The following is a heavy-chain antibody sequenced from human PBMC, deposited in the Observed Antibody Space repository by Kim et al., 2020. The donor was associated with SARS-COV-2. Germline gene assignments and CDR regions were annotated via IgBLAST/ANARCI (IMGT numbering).Heavy chain of an antibody. D-gene: IGHD6-6*01. CDR3: AKDVYSSSSEVYFDY. V-gene: IGHV3-9*01. CDR2: ISWNSGNI. Sequence: GGSLRLSCAASGFTFGDYAMHWVRQAPGKGLEWVSGISWNSGNIDYADSVKGRFSISRDNAKNSLYLQMNSLRVDDTAFYYCAKDVYSSSSEVYFDYWGQGTLVTVPS. J-gene: IGHJ4*02. CDR1: GFTFGDYA.